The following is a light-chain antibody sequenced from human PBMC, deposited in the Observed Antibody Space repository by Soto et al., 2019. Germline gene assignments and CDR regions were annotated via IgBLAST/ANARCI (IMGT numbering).Light chain of an antibody. J-gene: IGKJ1*01. Sequence: DIQMTQSPSTLSASVGDRVTITCRASQSISSWLAWYQQKPGKAPKVLIYDASSLESGVPSRFSGSGSGTEFTLTISSLQPEDVATFYCQNYNSVPWTFGQGTKVDIK. CDR3: QNYNSVPWT. CDR2: DAS. CDR1: QSISSW. V-gene: IGKV1-5*01.